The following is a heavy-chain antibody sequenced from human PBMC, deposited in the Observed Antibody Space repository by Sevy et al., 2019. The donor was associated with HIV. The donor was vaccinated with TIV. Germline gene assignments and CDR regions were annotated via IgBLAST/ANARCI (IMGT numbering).Heavy chain of an antibody. Sequence: GGYLRLSCAASGFTFSKYSMSWVRQPPGKGLEWVSTLSFGCGEINYADSVKGRFTISRDNSKGSVYLQMNNLRPEVMAVYYCAREGCTKPHDYWGQGTLVTVSS. V-gene: IGHV3-23*01. CDR3: AREGCTKPHDY. CDR1: GFTFSKYS. J-gene: IGHJ4*02. D-gene: IGHD2-8*01. CDR2: LSFGCGEI.